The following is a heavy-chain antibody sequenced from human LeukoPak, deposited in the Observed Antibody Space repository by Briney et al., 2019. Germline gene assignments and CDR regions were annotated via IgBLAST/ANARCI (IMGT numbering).Heavy chain of an antibody. V-gene: IGHV3-21*01. CDR3: ARGTTYNHDRSGRYGMDV. Sequence: GGSLRLSCAASGFTFSTFGMNRVRQAPGKGLEWVSSIGSNPGYMYYADSVKGRFTISRDNAKNSLYLQMNSLRAEDTAMYYCARGTTYNHDRSGRYGMDVWGQGTTVTVSS. CDR1: GFTFSTFG. CDR2: IGSNPGYM. J-gene: IGHJ6*02. D-gene: IGHD3-22*01.